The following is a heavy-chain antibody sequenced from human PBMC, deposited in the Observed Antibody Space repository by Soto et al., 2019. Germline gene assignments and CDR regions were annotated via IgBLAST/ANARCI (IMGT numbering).Heavy chain of an antibody. CDR3: AHSLLGEPFPLFDY. CDR2: IYWYDDK. J-gene: IGHJ4*02. V-gene: IGHV2-5*01. D-gene: IGHD3-10*01. Sequence: QITLKESGPTLVKPTQTLTLTCTFSGFSLSTSGVGVGWIRQPPGKALEWLALIYWYDDKRYSPSLKSRLTITKDTSKNQVVLTMTNMDPVDTATYYCAHSLLGEPFPLFDYWGQGTLVTVSS. CDR1: GFSLSTSGVG.